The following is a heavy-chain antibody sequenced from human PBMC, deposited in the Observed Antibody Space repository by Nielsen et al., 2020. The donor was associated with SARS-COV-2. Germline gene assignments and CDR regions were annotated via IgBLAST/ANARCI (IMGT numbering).Heavy chain of an antibody. CDR2: ISPNRGAT. CDR3: ATEVNQGGMGV. D-gene: IGHD1-14*01. Sequence: ASVKVSCKASGYTATDYFVHWVRQAPGQGLEWMGRISPNRGATNYAQTFQGRVIMTRDTSTATAYIELSRLTSDDTAVYYWATEVNQGGMGVWGQGTTVIVSS. V-gene: IGHV1-2*06. CDR1: GYTATDYF. J-gene: IGHJ6*02.